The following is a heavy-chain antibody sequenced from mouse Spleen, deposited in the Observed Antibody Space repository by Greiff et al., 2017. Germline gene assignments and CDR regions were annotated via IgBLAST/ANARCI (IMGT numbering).Heavy chain of an antibody. CDR1: GFTFSSYA. CDR3: ARHEGYFDY. CDR2: ISSGGSYT. Sequence: DVKLVESGGGLVKPGGSLKLSCAASGFTFSSYAMSWVRQTPEKRLEWVATISSGGSYTYYPDSVKGRFTISRDNAKNTLYLQMSSLRSEDTAMYYCARHEGYFDYWGQGTTLTVSS. J-gene: IGHJ2*01. V-gene: IGHV5-9-3*01.